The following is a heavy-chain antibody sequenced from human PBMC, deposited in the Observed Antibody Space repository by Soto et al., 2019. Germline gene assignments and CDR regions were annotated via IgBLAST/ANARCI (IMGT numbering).Heavy chain of an antibody. J-gene: IGHJ4*02. Sequence: EVQLVESGGGLVQPGGSLRLSCAASGFTFSSYSMNWVRQAPGKGLEWVSYISSSSSTIYYADSVKGRFTISRDNAKNXXYLQMNSLRAEDTAVYYCARDRADCSGGSCTDFDYWGQGTLVTVSS. CDR2: ISSSSSTI. CDR1: GFTFSSYS. V-gene: IGHV3-48*01. D-gene: IGHD2-15*01. CDR3: ARDRADCSGGSCTDFDY.